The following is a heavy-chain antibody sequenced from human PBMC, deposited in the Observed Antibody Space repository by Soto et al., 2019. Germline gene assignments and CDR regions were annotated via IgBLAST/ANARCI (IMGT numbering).Heavy chain of an antibody. CDR2: TYYRSKWYN. CDR3: ARGYPNSIAVAGTDHFDY. D-gene: IGHD6-19*01. Sequence: SQTLSLTCAISGDSVSSNSAAWNWIRQSPSRGLEWLGRTYYRSKWYNDYALSVKSRITVNPDTSKNQFSLQLNSVTPEDTAVYYCARGYPNSIAVAGTDHFDYWGQGTLVTVSS. V-gene: IGHV6-1*01. J-gene: IGHJ4*02. CDR1: GDSVSSNSAA.